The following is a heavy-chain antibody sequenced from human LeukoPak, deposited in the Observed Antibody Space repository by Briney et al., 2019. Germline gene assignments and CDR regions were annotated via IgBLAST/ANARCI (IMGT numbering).Heavy chain of an antibody. Sequence: PGGSLRPSCAASGFTFSSYAMSWVRQAPGKGLEWVSAISGSGGSTYYADSVKGRFTISRDNSKNTLYLQMNSLRAEDTAVYYCANDKYSSGWYRWGQGTLVTVSS. J-gene: IGHJ4*02. CDR3: ANDKYSSGWYR. D-gene: IGHD6-13*01. CDR2: ISGSGGST. V-gene: IGHV3-23*01. CDR1: GFTFSSYA.